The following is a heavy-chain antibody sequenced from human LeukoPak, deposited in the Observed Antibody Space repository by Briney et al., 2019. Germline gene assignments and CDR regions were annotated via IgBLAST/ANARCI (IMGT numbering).Heavy chain of an antibody. V-gene: IGHV1-18*01. Sequence: GASVKVSCKASGYTFISYGISWVRQAPGQGLEWMGWIGGYEGNTNYAQKLQGRVTMTTDTSTSTVYMELRSLRSDDTAVYYCARDLWNFYDSSGYHRDFDYWGQGTLVTVSS. CDR2: IGGYEGNT. CDR1: GYTFISYG. D-gene: IGHD3-22*01. CDR3: ARDLWNFYDSSGYHRDFDY. J-gene: IGHJ4*02.